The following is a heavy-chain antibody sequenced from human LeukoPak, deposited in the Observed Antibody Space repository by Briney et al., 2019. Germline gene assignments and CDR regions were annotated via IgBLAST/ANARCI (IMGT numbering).Heavy chain of an antibody. CDR1: GYTFTSYG. CDR2: ISAYNGNT. J-gene: IGHJ4*02. Sequence: GASVKVSCKASGYTFTSYGISWVRQAPGQGLEWMGWISAYNGNTNYAQKLQGRVTITRDTSASTAYMELSSLRSEDTAVYYCARSDRGMVRGVIAFFDYWGQGTLVTVSS. D-gene: IGHD3-10*01. CDR3: ARSDRGMVRGVIAFFDY. V-gene: IGHV1-18*04.